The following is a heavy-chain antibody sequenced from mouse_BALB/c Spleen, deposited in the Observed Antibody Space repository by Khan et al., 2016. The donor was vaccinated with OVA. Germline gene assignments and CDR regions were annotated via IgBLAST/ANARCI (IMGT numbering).Heavy chain of an antibody. Sequence: EVELVESGGDLVKTGGSLKLSCAASGFTFSTYGMSWVRQTPDKRLEWVATISSGGHYTYYIDSVKGRFTFSRDNAKNILYLQMTSLRCEDTAMYYCARLAYYYNSEGFAYWGQGTLVTVSA. CDR2: ISSGGHYT. D-gene: IGHD1-1*02. J-gene: IGHJ3*01. CDR3: ARLAYYYNSEGFAY. CDR1: GFTFSTYG. V-gene: IGHV5-6*01.